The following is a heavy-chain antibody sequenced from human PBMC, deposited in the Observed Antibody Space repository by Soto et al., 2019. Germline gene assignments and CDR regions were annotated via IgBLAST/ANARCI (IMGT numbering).Heavy chain of an antibody. J-gene: IGHJ4*02. D-gene: IGHD2-15*01. CDR3: ARVVVVATPSFDY. V-gene: IGHV1-18*01. CDR2: INSYTGNT. Sequence: QVQLVQSGAEVKKPGASVKVSCKASGYTFTNYDISWVRQAPGQGLEWMGWINSYTGNTKYAQKFQGRVTMTTDTSTSTAYMELRSLRSDDTAVFYCARVVVVATPSFDYWGQGTLVTVSS. CDR1: GYTFTNYD.